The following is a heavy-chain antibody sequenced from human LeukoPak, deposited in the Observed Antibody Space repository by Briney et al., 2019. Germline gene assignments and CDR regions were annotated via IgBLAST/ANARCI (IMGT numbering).Heavy chain of an antibody. CDR2: INAGNGNT. CDR1: GYTFTSYA. V-gene: IGHV1-3*01. D-gene: IGHD5-18*01. CDR3: ARGEDTAMVNPFDY. J-gene: IGHJ4*02. Sequence: ASVKVSCKASGYTFTSYAMHWVRQAPGQRLEWMGWINAGNGNTKYSQKFQGRVTTTRDTSASTAYMELSSLRSEDTAVYYCARGEDTAMVNPFDYWGQGTLVTVSS.